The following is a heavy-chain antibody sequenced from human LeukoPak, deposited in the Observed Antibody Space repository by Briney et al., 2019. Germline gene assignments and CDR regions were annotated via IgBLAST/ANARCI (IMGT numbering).Heavy chain of an antibody. J-gene: IGHJ6*03. V-gene: IGHV4-39*01. CDR1: GGSISSSSYY. Sequence: SETLSLTCTVSGGSISSSSYYWGWIRQPPGKGLEWIGSIYYSGSTHYNPSLKSRVTISVDTSKNQFSLKLSSVTAADTAVYYCAFSYYDFWGGYFSGPYYYYMDVWGKGTTVTVSS. CDR3: AFSYYDFWGGYFSGPYYYYMDV. D-gene: IGHD3-3*01. CDR2: IYYSGST.